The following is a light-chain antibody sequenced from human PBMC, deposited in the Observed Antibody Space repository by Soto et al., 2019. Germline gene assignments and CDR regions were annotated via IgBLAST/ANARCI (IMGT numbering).Light chain of an antibody. CDR1: SSNIGTND. CDR3: ASWDYSLSGVL. Sequence: QSVLTQPPSASGTPGQRVTISCSGSSSNIGTNDAFWYQQLPGTAPKLLIYRSNQRPSRVPDRFSGSKSGTSASRAISGLRSEDEAEYYCASWDYSLSGVLFGGGTKLTVL. V-gene: IGLV1-47*01. J-gene: IGLJ2*01. CDR2: RSN.